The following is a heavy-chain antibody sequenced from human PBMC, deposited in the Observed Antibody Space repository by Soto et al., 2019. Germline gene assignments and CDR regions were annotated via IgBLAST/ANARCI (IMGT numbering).Heavy chain of an antibody. V-gene: IGHV3-23*01. D-gene: IGHD3-22*01. CDR2: ISGSGGST. CDR1: GFTFSSYA. J-gene: IGHJ4*02. CDR3: AKTPSHYYDSRGRFDY. Sequence: GGSLRLSCAASGFTFSSYAMSWVRQAPGKGLEWVSAISGSGGSTYYADSVKGRFTISRDNSKNTLYLQMNSLRAEDTAVYYCAKTPSHYYDSRGRFDYWGQGTLVTVSS.